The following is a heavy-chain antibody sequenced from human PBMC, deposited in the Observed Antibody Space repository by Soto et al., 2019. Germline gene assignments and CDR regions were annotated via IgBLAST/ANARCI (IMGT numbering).Heavy chain of an antibody. CDR2: IRKKANSYIT. Sequence: EVQLVESGGGLVQPGRSLRLSCAALGFTFSDHYMDWVRQAPGKGLEWVGRIRKKANSYITEYAASVKGRFTISRDDSKNLLFLQMFSLKTEDTAVYYCSRAGILTTPYYFDYWGQGTLVTVSS. CDR3: SRAGILTTPYYFDY. CDR1: GFTFSDHY. J-gene: IGHJ4*01. V-gene: IGHV3-72*01. D-gene: IGHD2-21*01.